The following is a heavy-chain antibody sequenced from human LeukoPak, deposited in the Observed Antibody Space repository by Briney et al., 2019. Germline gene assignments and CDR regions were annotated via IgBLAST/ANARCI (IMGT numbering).Heavy chain of an antibody. Sequence: PSETPSLTCTVSGGSISSSSHYWGWIRQSPGKGLEWIGSNSGRTYYNPSLKSRVTISVDTSKNQFSLNLSFVTAAETAVYYCARAFTSGIYYGPAYFDYWGQGTLVTVSS. CDR3: ARAFTSGIYYGPAYFDY. CDR2: NSGRT. D-gene: IGHD3-10*01. J-gene: IGHJ4*02. V-gene: IGHV4-39*01. CDR1: GGSISSSSHY.